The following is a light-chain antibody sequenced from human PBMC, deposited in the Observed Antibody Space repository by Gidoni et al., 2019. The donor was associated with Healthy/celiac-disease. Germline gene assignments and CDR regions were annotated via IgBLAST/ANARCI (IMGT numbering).Light chain of an antibody. V-gene: IGLV2-23*02. CDR2: VVS. CDR3: CSYAGSSRV. J-gene: IGLJ3*02. CDR1: SSDVGSYNL. Sequence: QSALTQPASVSGSPGQSVTISCTGPSSDVGSYNLVSWYQQHPGKAPKPMIYVVSKRPSGVSNRFSGSKSGNTASLTISGLQAEDEADYYCCSYAGSSRVFGGGTKLTVL.